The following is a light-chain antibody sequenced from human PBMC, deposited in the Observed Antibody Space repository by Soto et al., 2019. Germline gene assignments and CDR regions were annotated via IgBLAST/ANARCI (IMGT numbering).Light chain of an antibody. V-gene: IGKV1-39*01. CDR3: QQTHAVPLT. CDR1: QPIGNS. Sequence: DVQMTQSQSSLSASVGDRVTIACRASQPIGNSLNWYQQKPGEAPKVLIFAASSLRSGVPSRFSGSGYGTDFTLTINNLHPEDSATYYCQQTHAVPLTFGQGTRLEIK. J-gene: IGKJ5*01. CDR2: AAS.